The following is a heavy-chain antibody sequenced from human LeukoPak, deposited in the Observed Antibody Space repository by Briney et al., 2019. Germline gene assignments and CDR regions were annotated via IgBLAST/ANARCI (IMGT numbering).Heavy chain of an antibody. D-gene: IGHD3-22*01. CDR3: ARDPLNYYDSSGPFDP. J-gene: IGHJ5*02. CDR1: GGSISSSSYY. V-gene: IGHV4-39*07. Sequence: PSETLSLTCTVSGGSISSSSYYWGWIRQPPGKGLERIGSIYYSGSTYYNPSLKSRVTISVDTSKNQFSLKLSSVTAADTAVYYCARDPLNYYDSSGPFDPWGQGTLVTVSP. CDR2: IYYSGST.